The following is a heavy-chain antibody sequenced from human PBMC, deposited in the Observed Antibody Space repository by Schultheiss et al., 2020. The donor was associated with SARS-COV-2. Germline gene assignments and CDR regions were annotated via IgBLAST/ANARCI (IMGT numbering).Heavy chain of an antibody. CDR2: INPNSGGT. V-gene: IGHV1-2*02. Sequence: ASVKVSCKASGGTFSSYAISWVRQAPGQGLEWMGWINPNSGGTNYAQKFQGRVTMTRDTSISTAYMELSRLRSEDTAVYYCARAPHIVVVTAIWFDPWGQGTLVTVSS. J-gene: IGHJ5*02. D-gene: IGHD2-21*02. CDR1: GGTFSSYA. CDR3: ARAPHIVVVTAIWFDP.